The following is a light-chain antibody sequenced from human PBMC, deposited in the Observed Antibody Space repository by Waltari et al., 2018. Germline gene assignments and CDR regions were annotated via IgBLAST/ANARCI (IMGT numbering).Light chain of an antibody. J-gene: IGLJ3*02. V-gene: IGLV2-14*01. CDR2: DVS. CDR3: SSYTTTSSWV. Sequence: QSALPQPASVSGSPGQSLTISCTGTSGDIGNYKFVSWYQQKPGRAPKLIVYDVSQRPSGVSNRFSGSKSGNTASLTISGLQAEDEADYYCSSYTTTSSWVFGGGTKLTVL. CDR1: SGDIGNYKF.